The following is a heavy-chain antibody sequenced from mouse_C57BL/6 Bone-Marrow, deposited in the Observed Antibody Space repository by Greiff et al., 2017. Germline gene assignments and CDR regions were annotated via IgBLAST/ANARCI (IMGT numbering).Heavy chain of an antibody. CDR3: ARGEYYDGNYGGFFDY. J-gene: IGHJ2*01. V-gene: IGHV1-64*01. CDR2: IHPNSGST. Sequence: QVQLQQPGAELVKPGASVKLSCKASGYTFTSYWMHWVKQRPGQGLEWIGMIHPNSGSTNYNEKFKSKATLTVDKSSSTAYMQRSSLTSEDSAVYYCARGEYYDGNYGGFFDYWGQGTTLTVSS. CDR1: GYTFTSYW. D-gene: IGHD2-1*01.